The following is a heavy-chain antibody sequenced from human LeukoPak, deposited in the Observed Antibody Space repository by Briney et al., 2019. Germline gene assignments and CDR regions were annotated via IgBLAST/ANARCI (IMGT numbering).Heavy chain of an antibody. D-gene: IGHD3-3*02. CDR3: ARDSCFISSCQISFCDF. CDR2: ISAYKGNT. Sequence: ASVKVSCKASGYTFTSFGISWVRQAPGQGLEWMGWISAYKGNTNYAQKLQGRVTMTTDTSTSTAYMELRSLRSDDTAVYYCARDSCFISSCQISFCDFWGQGTLVTVSS. J-gene: IGHJ4*02. V-gene: IGHV1-18*01. CDR1: GYTFTSFG.